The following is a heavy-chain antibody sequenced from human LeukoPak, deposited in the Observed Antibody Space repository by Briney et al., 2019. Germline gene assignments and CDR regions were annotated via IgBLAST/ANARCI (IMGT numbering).Heavy chain of an antibody. D-gene: IGHD1-26*01. V-gene: IGHV3-48*04. CDR3: AKWDAFDI. CDR1: GFSVSSNY. CDR2: ISTSGDTI. J-gene: IGHJ3*02. Sequence: AGGSLRLSCAASGFSVSSNYMNWVRQAPGKGLEWVSFISTSGDTIYYGDSVKGRFTISRDNANNLLYLQMNSLRAEDTAVYYCAKWDAFDIWGQGTMVTVSS.